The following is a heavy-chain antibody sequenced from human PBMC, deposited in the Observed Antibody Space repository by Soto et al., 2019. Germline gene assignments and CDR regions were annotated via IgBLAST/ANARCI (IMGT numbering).Heavy chain of an antibody. J-gene: IGHJ4*02. D-gene: IGHD4-17*01. Sequence: QVQLVESGGGVVQPGRSLRLSCAASGFTFSSYAMHWVRQAPGKGLEWVAVISYDGSNKYYADSVKGRFTISRDNSKNTLYLPTNSLRAEDTAVYYCARGYGGTDHYDYWGQGTLVTVSS. CDR2: ISYDGSNK. CDR1: GFTFSSYA. V-gene: IGHV3-30-3*01. CDR3: ARGYGGTDHYDY.